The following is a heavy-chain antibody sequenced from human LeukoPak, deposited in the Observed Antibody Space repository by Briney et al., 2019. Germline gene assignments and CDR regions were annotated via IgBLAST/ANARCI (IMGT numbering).Heavy chain of an antibody. Sequence: ASVKVSCKASGYTFISYDINWVRQAPGQGLEWMGWMNPNSGNTGSAQKFQGRVTMTRNTSISTAYMELSSLRSEDTAVYYCASPTKQDTVADQYGGSIRHYYGMDVWGQGTTVTVSS. CDR1: GYTFISYD. V-gene: IGHV1-8*01. J-gene: IGHJ6*02. D-gene: IGHD5-12*01. CDR3: ASPTKQDTVADQYGGSIRHYYGMDV. CDR2: MNPNSGNT.